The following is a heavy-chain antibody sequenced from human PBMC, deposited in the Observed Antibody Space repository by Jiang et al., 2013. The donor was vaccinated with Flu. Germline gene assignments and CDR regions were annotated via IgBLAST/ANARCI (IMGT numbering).Heavy chain of an antibody. V-gene: IGHV1-46*01. Sequence: GAEVKKPGASVKISCKTSGYAFTGYFVHWVRQAPGQGLEWMGIINPSGGSATYAQKFQGRVTVTRDKSNGAQSTWTSVALNLRTRPFINCAKNLGDSRDEFWGQGTLVTV. J-gene: IGHJ4*02. CDR2: INPSGGSA. CDR3: AKNLGDSRDEF. D-gene: IGHD3-10*01. CDR1: GYAFTGYF.